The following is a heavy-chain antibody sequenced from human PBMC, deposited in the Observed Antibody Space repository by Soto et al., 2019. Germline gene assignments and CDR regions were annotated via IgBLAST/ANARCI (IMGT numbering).Heavy chain of an antibody. J-gene: IGHJ5*02. V-gene: IGHV4-39*01. D-gene: IGHD6-6*01. Sequence: SETLSLTCTGSGGSISSSSYYWGWIRQPPGKGLEWIGSIYYSGSTYYNPSLKSRVTISVDTSKNQFSLKLSSVTAADTAVYYCARQVAAPPRWFDPWGQGTLVTVS. CDR1: GGSISSSSYY. CDR2: IYYSGST. CDR3: ARQVAAPPRWFDP.